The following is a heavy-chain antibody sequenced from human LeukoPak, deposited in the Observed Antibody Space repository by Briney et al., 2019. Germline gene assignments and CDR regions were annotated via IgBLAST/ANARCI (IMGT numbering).Heavy chain of an antibody. D-gene: IGHD3-22*01. CDR2: IYPGDSDT. J-gene: IGHJ4*02. Sequence: GESLKISCKGSGYSFTSYWIGWVRQMPGKGLEWMGIIYPGDSDTRYSPSFQGQVTISADKSISTAYLQWSSLKASDTAMYYCARRGHYYDSSGYYPGTDYWGQGTLVTVS. CDR3: ARRGHYYDSSGYYPGTDY. V-gene: IGHV5-51*01. CDR1: GYSFTSYW.